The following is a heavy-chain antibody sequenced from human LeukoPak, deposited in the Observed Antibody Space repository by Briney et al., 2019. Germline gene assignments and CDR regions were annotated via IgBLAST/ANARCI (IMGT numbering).Heavy chain of an antibody. CDR1: GFTFSSYS. Sequence: GGSLRLSCAASGFTFSSYSMNWVRQAPGKGLEWVSYISSSSTIYYADSVKGRFTISRDNAKNSLYLQMNSLRAEDTAVYYCAREGSTSCTGWFDPWGQGTLVTVSS. V-gene: IGHV3-48*04. J-gene: IGHJ5*02. CDR3: AREGSTSCTGWFDP. CDR2: ISSSSTI. D-gene: IGHD1-26*01.